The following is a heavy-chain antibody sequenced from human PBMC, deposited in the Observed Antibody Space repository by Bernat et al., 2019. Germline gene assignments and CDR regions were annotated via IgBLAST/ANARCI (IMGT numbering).Heavy chain of an antibody. V-gene: IGHV4-39*01. Sequence: QLQLQESGPGLVKPSETLSLTCTVSGGSVGSNKYYWGWIRQPPGKGPEWIGSIYYNGRTYYNPSLKSRVTISVDMSKNQFSLKLSSVTAADTAVYYCASSTDVDIVAPNLPYYYYYYYMDVWGKGTTVTVSS. D-gene: IGHD5-12*01. CDR2: IYYNGRT. CDR1: GGSVGSNKYY. J-gene: IGHJ6*03. CDR3: ASSTDVDIVAPNLPYYYYYYYMDV.